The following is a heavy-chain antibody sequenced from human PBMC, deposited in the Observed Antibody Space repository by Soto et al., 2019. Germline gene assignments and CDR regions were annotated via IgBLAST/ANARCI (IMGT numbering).Heavy chain of an antibody. CDR2: IWYDGSNR. J-gene: IGHJ6*02. V-gene: IGHV3-33*01. Sequence: QVQLVESGGGVVQPGRSLRLSCAASGFTFSSYGMHWVRQAPGKGLEWVAVIWYDGSNRYYADSVKGRFTISRDNSKNTLYLQMNSLRAEDTAVYYCARDSYGMDVWGQGTTVTVSS. CDR1: GFTFSSYG. CDR3: ARDSYGMDV.